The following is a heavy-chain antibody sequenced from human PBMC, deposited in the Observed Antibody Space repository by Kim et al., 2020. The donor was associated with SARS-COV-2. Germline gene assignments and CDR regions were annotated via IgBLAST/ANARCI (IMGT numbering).Heavy chain of an antibody. J-gene: IGHJ4*02. D-gene: IGHD6-13*01. CDR3: ARVNGYSSSWEHDY. V-gene: IGHV4-4*07. Sequence: PSLKSRVTMSVDTSKNQFSLKLSSVTAADTAVYYCARVNGYSSSWEHDYWGQGTLVTVSS.